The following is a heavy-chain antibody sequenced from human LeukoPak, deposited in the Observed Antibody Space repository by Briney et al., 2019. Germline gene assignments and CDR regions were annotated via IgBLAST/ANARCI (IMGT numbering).Heavy chain of an antibody. V-gene: IGHV3-30*18. D-gene: IGHD5-24*01. CDR2: ISYDGSNK. Sequence: GRSLRLSCAASGFTFSSYGMHWVRQAPGKGLEWVAVISYDGSNKYYADSVKGRFTISRDNSKNTLYLQMNSLRAEDTAVYYCAKDRHGYNPVYFDYWGQGTLVTVSS. CDR3: AKDRHGYNPVYFDY. CDR1: GFTFSSYG. J-gene: IGHJ4*02.